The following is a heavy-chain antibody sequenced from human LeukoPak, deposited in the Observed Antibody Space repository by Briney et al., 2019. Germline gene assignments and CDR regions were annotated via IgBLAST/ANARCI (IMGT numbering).Heavy chain of an antibody. V-gene: IGHV3-21*01. Sequence: GGSLRLSCAASGFTFSSYSMTWVRQAPGKGLEWVSSISSSSSYIYYADSVKGRFTISRDNAKNSLYLQMNSLRAEDTAVYYCARGLLTTVTDYWGQGTLVTVSS. D-gene: IGHD4-4*01. J-gene: IGHJ4*02. CDR2: ISSSSSYI. CDR3: ARGLLTTVTDY. CDR1: GFTFSSYS.